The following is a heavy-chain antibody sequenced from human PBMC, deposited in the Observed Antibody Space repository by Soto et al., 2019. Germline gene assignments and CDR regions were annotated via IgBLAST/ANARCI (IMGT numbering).Heavy chain of an antibody. CDR1: GFTFTSSA. CDR3: AAAHNYYDSSGYYYSRALDI. J-gene: IGHJ3*02. Sequence: SVKVSCKASGFTFTSSAVQWVRQARGQRLEWIGWIVVGSGNTNYAQKFQERVTITRDMSTSTAYMELSSLRSEDTAVYYCAAAHNYYDSSGYYYSRALDIWGQGTMVTVSS. V-gene: IGHV1-58*01. D-gene: IGHD3-22*01. CDR2: IVVGSGNT.